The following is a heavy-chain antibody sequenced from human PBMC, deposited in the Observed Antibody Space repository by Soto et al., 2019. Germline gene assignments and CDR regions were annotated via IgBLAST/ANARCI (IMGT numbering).Heavy chain of an antibody. Sequence: SETLSLTCTVSGGSISSGGYYWSWIRQHPGKGLEWIGYIYYSGSTYYNPSLKSRVTISVDTSKNQFSLKLSSVTAAGTAVYYCARKKGGVVPAADPYYFDYWGQGTLVTVSS. CDR2: IYYSGST. J-gene: IGHJ4*02. D-gene: IGHD2-2*01. CDR1: GGSISSGGYY. CDR3: ARKKGGVVPAADPYYFDY. V-gene: IGHV4-31*03.